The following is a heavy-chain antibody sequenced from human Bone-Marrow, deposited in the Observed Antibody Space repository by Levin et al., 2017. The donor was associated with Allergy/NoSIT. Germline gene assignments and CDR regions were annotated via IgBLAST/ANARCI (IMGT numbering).Heavy chain of an antibody. Sequence: KFGESLKISCQASGYTFTSYWIGWVRQMSGKGLEWMAIIYPGDSDTTYSPSFRGQVTISADRSTNTVYLHWSSLRASDTAIYYCARPIHYTSDRFYFDNWGQGTLVTVSS. V-gene: IGHV5-51*01. J-gene: IGHJ4*02. D-gene: IGHD3-10*01. CDR3: ARPIHYTSDRFYFDN. CDR2: IYPGDSDT. CDR1: GYTFTSYW.